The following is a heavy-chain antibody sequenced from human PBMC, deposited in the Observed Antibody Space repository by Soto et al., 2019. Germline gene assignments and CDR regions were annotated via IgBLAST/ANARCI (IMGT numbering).Heavy chain of an antibody. CDR2: INPNSGGT. D-gene: IGHD2-21*02. CDR1: GYTFTGYY. J-gene: IGHJ4*02. V-gene: IGHV1-2*04. CDR3: ARAHCGGDCYSGVAY. Sequence: QVQLVQSGAEVKKPGASVKVSCKASGYTFTGYYMHWVRQAPGQGLEWMGWINPNSGGTNYAQKFQGWVTMTRDTSIRTAYMELSRLRSDDTAVYYGARAHCGGDCYSGVAYWGQGTLVTVSS.